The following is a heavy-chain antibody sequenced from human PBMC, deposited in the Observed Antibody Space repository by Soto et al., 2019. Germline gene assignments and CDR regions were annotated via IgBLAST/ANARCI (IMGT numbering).Heavy chain of an antibody. Sequence: GGSMKIGRAASVFTFSNYGIHWFRRATGEGLEWVAVRWYDGGNKYYADSGKGRFTISRDNSKNTLYLQRNSLRAEDTAVYYCARDPSYCSGGSCLAFDYWGQGTLVTVSS. J-gene: IGHJ4*02. CDR3: ARDPSYCSGGSCLAFDY. CDR1: VFTFSNYG. D-gene: IGHD2-15*01. V-gene: IGHV3-33*01. CDR2: RWYDGGNK.